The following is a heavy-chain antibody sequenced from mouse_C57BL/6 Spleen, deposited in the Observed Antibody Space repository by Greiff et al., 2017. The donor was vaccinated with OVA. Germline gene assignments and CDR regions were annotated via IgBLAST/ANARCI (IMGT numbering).Heavy chain of an antibody. V-gene: IGHV5-17*01. Sequence: EVQRVESGGGLVKPGGSLKLSCAASGFTFSDYGIHWVRQAPEKGLEWVAYISSGSSTIYYADTVKGGFTISRDNAKNTLFLQMTSLRSEDTAMYYCARTLLRYPFDYWGQGTTLTVSS. CDR2: ISSGSSTI. D-gene: IGHD1-1*01. J-gene: IGHJ2*01. CDR3: ARTLLRYPFDY. CDR1: GFTFSDYG.